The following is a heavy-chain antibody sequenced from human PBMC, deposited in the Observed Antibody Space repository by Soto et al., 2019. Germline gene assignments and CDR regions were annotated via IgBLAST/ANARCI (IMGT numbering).Heavy chain of an antibody. D-gene: IGHD3-10*01. CDR3: AKDMGSAPYGMDV. J-gene: IGHJ6*02. Sequence: GGSLRLSCTASGFTFDDYAMHWVRQAPGKGLEWVSLISWDGGSTYYADSVKGRFTISRDNSKNSLYLQMNSLRAEDTALYYCAKDMGSAPYGMDVWGQGTTVTAP. CDR1: GFTFDDYA. V-gene: IGHV3-43D*04. CDR2: ISWDGGST.